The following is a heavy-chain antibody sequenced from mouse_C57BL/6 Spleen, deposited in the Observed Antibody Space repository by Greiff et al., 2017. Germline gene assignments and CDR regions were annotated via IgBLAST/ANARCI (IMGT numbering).Heavy chain of an antibody. CDR2: ISSGSSTI. D-gene: IGHD1-1*01. J-gene: IGHJ4*01. CDR1: GFTFSDYG. V-gene: IGHV5-17*01. CDR3: ARPLLLRGAMDY. Sequence: EVKLVESGGGLVKPGGSLKLSCAASGFTFSDYGMHWVRQAPEKGLEWVAYISSGSSTIYYADTVKGRFTISRDNAKNTLFLQMTSLRSEDTAMYYCARPLLLRGAMDYWGQGTSGTVSS.